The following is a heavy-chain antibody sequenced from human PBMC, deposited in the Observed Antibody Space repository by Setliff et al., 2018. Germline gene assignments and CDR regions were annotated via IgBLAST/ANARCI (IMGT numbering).Heavy chain of an antibody. D-gene: IGHD3-3*01. CDR2: IYYSGST. J-gene: IGHJ4*02. Sequence: KPSETLSLTCTVSGGSISSSSYYWGWIRQPPGKGLEWIGSIYYSGSTYYNPSLKSRVTISVDTSKNQFSLKLSSVTAADTAVCYCASRATYYNFWSGYYLYWGQGTLVTVSS. CDR1: GGSISSSSYY. V-gene: IGHV4-39*07. CDR3: ASRATYYNFWSGYYLY.